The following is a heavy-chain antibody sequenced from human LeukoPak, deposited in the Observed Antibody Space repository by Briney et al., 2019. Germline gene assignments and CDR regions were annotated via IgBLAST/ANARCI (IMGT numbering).Heavy chain of an antibody. CDR3: ARGAGYSTIYYYYYMDV. Sequence: SETLSLTCAVYGGSFSGYYWSWIRQPPGKGLEWIGEINHSGSTNYNPSLKSRVTISVDTSKNQFSLKLSSVTAADTAVYYCARGAGYSTIYYYYYMDVWGKGTTVTVSS. CDR1: GGSFSGYY. D-gene: IGHD6-13*01. V-gene: IGHV4-34*01. J-gene: IGHJ6*03. CDR2: INHSGST.